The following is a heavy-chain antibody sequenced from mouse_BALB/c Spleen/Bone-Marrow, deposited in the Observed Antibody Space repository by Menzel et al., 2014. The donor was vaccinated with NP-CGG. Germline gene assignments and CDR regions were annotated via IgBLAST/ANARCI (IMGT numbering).Heavy chain of an antibody. J-gene: IGHJ2*01. D-gene: IGHD1-1*01. V-gene: IGHV2-5*01. Sequence: VKLMESGPGLVQPSQSLSITCTVSGFSLTSYGVHWVRRSPGKGLEWLGVIRRGGSTDYNAAFMSRLSITKDNSKSQVFFKMNSLQADDTAIYYCAKNYYGSSDYWGQGTTLTVSS. CDR1: GFSLTSYG. CDR2: IRRGGST. CDR3: AKNYYGSSDY.